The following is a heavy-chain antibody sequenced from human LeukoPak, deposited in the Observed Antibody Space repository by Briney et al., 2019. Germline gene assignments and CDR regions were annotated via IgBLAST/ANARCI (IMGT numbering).Heavy chain of an antibody. D-gene: IGHD7-27*01. CDR3: ASRLGTRGY. V-gene: IGHV3-66*02. CDR2: IYRGGST. J-gene: IGHJ4*02. CDR1: GFNVSNNF. Sequence: PGGSLRLSCAASGFNVSNNFISWVRQAPGKGLEWVSVIYRGGSTYYADSVKGRFSVSRDNSKNTVYLQMNSLRAEDTAVYYCASRLGTRGYWGQGTLVTDSS.